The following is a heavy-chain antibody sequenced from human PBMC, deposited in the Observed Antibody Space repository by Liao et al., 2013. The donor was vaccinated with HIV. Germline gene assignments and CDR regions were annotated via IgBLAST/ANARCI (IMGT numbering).Heavy chain of an antibody. J-gene: IGHJ4*02. CDR1: GGSISSGNYY. V-gene: IGHV4-61*02. D-gene: IGHD6-19*01. CDR3: ARDHQWLGFDS. Sequence: QVQLQESGPGLVKPSQTLSLTCTVSGGSISSGNYYWSWIRQPAGKGLEWIGRIYISGSTNYNPSFKSRLTISVDTSKDQFSLKLSSVTAADTAVYYCARDHQWLGFDSWGQGTLVTVSS. CDR2: IYISGST.